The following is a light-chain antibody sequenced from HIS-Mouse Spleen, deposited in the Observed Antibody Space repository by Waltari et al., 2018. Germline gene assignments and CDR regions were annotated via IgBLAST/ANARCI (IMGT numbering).Light chain of an antibody. CDR1: SSDVGGYNY. CDR2: EVS. CDR3: SSYTSSSSWV. J-gene: IGLJ3*02. V-gene: IGLV2-14*01. Sequence: QSALTQPASVSGSPGQSITISCPVTSSDVGGYNYVPWYQQHPGKAPKLMIYEVSNRPSGVSNRFSGSKSGNTASLTISGLQAEDEADYYCSSYTSSSSWVFGGGTKLTVL.